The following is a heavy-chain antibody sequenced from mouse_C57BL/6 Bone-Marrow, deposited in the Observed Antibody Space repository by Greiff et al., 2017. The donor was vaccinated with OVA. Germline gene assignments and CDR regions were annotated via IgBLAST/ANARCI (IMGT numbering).Heavy chain of an antibody. CDR1: GFPFSRYA. CDR3: ARGGYFDV. Sequence: EVKLMESGGGLVKPGGSLTLSCAASGFPFSRYAMSWVRQTPEKRLAWVATISDGGSYTYYPDNVKGRFTISRDNAKNNLYLQMSHLKSEDTAMYYCARGGYFDVWGTGTTVTVSS. J-gene: IGHJ1*03. V-gene: IGHV5-4*03. CDR2: ISDGGSYT.